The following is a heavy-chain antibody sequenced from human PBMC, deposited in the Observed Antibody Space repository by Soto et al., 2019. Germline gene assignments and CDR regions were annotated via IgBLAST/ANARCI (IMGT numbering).Heavy chain of an antibody. J-gene: IGHJ3*02. V-gene: IGHV1-3*01. CDR3: ARDTETLGPRANDALGI. CDR1: GYTFSTYT. Sequence: ASVKVSCKATGYTFSTYTMNWVRQAPGQSLEWMGWINAGSGNTKYSQNFQGRVSITRDTSASTVYMELTGLKSEDTAVYYCARDTETLGPRANDALGIWGQGTMVTVSS. CDR2: INAGSGNT. D-gene: IGHD3-3*02.